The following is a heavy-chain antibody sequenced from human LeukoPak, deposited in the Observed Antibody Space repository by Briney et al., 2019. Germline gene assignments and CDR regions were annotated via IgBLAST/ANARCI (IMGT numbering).Heavy chain of an antibody. V-gene: IGHV3-23*01. D-gene: IGHD1-26*01. Sequence: GGSLRLSCAASRFTFSNYAMSWVRQAPGKGPEWVSSISASGITTYYADSVRGRFTIFRDNSENTLFLQLNSLRAEDTAIYFCAKERGVGATTGSLATFDNWGQGTLVTVSS. CDR2: ISASGITT. CDR1: RFTFSNYA. J-gene: IGHJ4*02. CDR3: AKERGVGATTGSLATFDN.